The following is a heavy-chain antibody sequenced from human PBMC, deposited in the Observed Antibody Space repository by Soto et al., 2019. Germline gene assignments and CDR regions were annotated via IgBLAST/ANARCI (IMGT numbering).Heavy chain of an antibody. CDR1: GFTVSSSY. V-gene: IGHV3-66*01. CDR3: ARARGHSGSGVDDYYGMDV. CDR2: IYSSGST. D-gene: IGHD5-12*01. Sequence: EVQLVESGGGLVQPGGSLRLSCAASGFTVSSSYMSWVRQAPGKGLERVSVIYSSGSTYFADSVKGRFTISRDNSKNTLSLQMNSLRAEDTAVYYCARARGHSGSGVDDYYGMDVWGQGTTVTVAS. J-gene: IGHJ6*02.